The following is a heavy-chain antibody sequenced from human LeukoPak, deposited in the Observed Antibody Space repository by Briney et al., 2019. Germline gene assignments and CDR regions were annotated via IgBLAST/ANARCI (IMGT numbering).Heavy chain of an antibody. CDR3: ARLRPRPHDAFDI. CDR1: GGSINSDSYY. J-gene: IGHJ3*02. V-gene: IGHV4-39*01. CDR2: IYYSGST. Sequence: SETLSLTCTVSGGSINSDSYYWGWIRKPPGKGLEWIRNIYYSGSTYYNPSLKSRVTISIDTSKNQFSLRLNSVTATDTAVYYCARLRPRPHDAFDIWGQGTKVTVSS.